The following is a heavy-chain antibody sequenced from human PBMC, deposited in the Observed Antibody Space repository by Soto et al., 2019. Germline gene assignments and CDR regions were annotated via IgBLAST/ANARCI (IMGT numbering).Heavy chain of an antibody. J-gene: IGHJ1*01. V-gene: IGHV3-30*18. CDR2: ISYDGSNK. CDR3: AKGYSSGWYEGDFQH. Sequence: QVQLVESGGGVVQPGRSLRLSCAASGFTFSSYGMHWVRQAPGKGLEWVAVISYDGSNKYYADSVKGRFTISRDNSKNTLYLQMNSLRAEDTAVXXCAKGYSSGWYEGDFQHWGQGTLVTVS. D-gene: IGHD6-19*01. CDR1: GFTFSSYG.